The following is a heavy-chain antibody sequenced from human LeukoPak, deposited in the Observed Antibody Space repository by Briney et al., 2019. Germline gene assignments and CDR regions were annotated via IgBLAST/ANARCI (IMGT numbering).Heavy chain of an antibody. CDR1: GFTFSSYA. J-gene: IGHJ4*02. CDR2: IFKGGRT. Sequence: GGSLRLSCAASGFTFSSYAMSWVRQAPGKGLEWVSVIFKGGRTYYADSVKGRFTMSRDNSKNTVHLQLNSLRADDTAVYYCARGGLHDFWGGYNDYWGQGALVTVSS. D-gene: IGHD3-3*01. V-gene: IGHV3-66*01. CDR3: ARGGLHDFWGGYNDY.